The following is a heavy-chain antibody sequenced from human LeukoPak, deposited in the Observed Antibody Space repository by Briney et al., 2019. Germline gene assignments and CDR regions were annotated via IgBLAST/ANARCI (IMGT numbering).Heavy chain of an antibody. CDR3: ARGTHSSSPIPLDY. D-gene: IGHD6-6*01. V-gene: IGHV4-59*01. CDR2: IHYSGST. J-gene: IGHJ4*02. CDR1: GGSISTYY. Sequence: SETLSLTCTVSGGSISTYYWSWIRQTPGKGLEWIGYIHYSGSTNYNPSLNSRATISVDTSKNQFSLKVNSVTAADTAVYYCARGTHSSSPIPLDYWGQGTLVTVSS.